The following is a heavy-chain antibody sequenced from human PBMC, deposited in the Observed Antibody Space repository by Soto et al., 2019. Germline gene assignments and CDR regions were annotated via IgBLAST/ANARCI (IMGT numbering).Heavy chain of an antibody. CDR2: VIGSGGST. J-gene: IGHJ4*02. CDR1: GFTFSNYA. D-gene: IGHD6-25*01. Sequence: EVQLLEFGGGLVQPGGSLRLSCAASGFTFSNYAMSWVRQVPGKGLEWVSSVIGSGGSTDYADSVKGRFTISSDNSKNTLYLHMNTLRAEDTAVYYCARGQRSFDYWGQGTLVTVSS. V-gene: IGHV3-23*01. CDR3: ARGQRSFDY.